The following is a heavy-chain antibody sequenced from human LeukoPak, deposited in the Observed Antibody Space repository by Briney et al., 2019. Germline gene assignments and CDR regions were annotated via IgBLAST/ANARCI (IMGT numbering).Heavy chain of an antibody. D-gene: IGHD5-12*01. Sequence: GGSLRLSCAASGFIFGSYSMNWVRQAPGKGLEWVSYISSSSSTIYYADSVKGRFIISRDNAKNSLYLQMNSLRAEDTAVYYCARGDGYADYWGQGTLVTVSS. V-gene: IGHV3-48*01. CDR3: ARGDGYADY. J-gene: IGHJ4*02. CDR2: ISSSSSTI. CDR1: GFIFGSYS.